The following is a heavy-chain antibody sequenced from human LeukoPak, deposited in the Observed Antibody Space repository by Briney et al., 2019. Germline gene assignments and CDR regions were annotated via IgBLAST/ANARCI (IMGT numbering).Heavy chain of an antibody. Sequence: GSSVKVSCKASGGTFSSYAISWVRQAPRQGLEWMGGIIPIFGTANYAQKFQGRVTITTDESTSTAYMELSSLRSEDTAVYYCASSGGYYPHVGGIYYFDYWGQGTLVTVSS. V-gene: IGHV1-69*05. CDR3: ASSGGYYPHVGGIYYFDY. CDR2: IIPIFGTA. J-gene: IGHJ4*02. D-gene: IGHD3-10*01. CDR1: GGTFSSYA.